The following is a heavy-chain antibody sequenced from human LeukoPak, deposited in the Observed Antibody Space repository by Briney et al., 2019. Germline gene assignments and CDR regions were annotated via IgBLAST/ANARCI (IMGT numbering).Heavy chain of an antibody. J-gene: IGHJ3*02. CDR1: GYSFTSYW. D-gene: IGHD3-16*02. V-gene: IGHV5-10-1*01. Sequence: GESLRISCKGSGYSFTSYWISWVRQMPGKGLEWMGRNDPSDSYTNYSPSFQGHVTISADKSISTAYLQWSSLKASDTAMYYCARRVTLSDDAFDIWGQGTMVTVSS. CDR3: ARRVTLSDDAFDI. CDR2: NDPSDSYT.